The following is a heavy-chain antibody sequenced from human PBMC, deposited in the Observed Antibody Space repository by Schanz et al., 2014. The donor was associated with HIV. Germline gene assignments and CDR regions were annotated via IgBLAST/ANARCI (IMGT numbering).Heavy chain of an antibody. CDR1: VGTFSSYA. Sequence: QVKLVQSGAEVKKPGSSVKVSCKASVGTFSSYAISWVRQAPGQVLEWMGGMIPSFRLRTYAQKFQGRVTIAADESASTAYMELNSLRSDDTAVYYCAKSPIFGDVIFYGMDVWGQGTTVTVSS. CDR3: AKSPIFGDVIFYGMDV. V-gene: IGHV1-69*01. CDR2: MIPSFRLR. D-gene: IGHD3-3*02. J-gene: IGHJ6*02.